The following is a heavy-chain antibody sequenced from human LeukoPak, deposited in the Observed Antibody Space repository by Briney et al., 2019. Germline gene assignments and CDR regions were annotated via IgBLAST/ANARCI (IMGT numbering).Heavy chain of an antibody. J-gene: IGHJ4*02. D-gene: IGHD6-19*01. V-gene: IGHV1-2*02. Sequence: ASVKVSCKASGYTFTDYHVHWVRQAPGQGLQWMGSIDPKSGGTNYAQKFQGRVTMTRDTSISTAYMELSRLRSDDTAVYYCARDSGSGWYGVFDYWGQGTLVTVSS. CDR3: ARDSGSGWYGVFDY. CDR2: IDPKSGGT. CDR1: GYTFTDYH.